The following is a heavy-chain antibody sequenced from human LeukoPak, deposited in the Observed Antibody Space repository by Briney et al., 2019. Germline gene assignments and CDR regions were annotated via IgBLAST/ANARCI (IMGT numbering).Heavy chain of an antibody. D-gene: IGHD3-9*01. V-gene: IGHV3-21*01. Sequence: GALRLSCAASGFTFSSYSMNWVRQAPGKGLEWVSSISSSSSYIYYADSVKGRFTISRDNAKNSLYLQMNSLRAEDTAVYYCARDQQYDILTGYFVFDPWGQGTLVTVSS. CDR2: ISSSSSYI. J-gene: IGHJ5*02. CDR1: GFTFSSYS. CDR3: ARDQQYDILTGYFVFDP.